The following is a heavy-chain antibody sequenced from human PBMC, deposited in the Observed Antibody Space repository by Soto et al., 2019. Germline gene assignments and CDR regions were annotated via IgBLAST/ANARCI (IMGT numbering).Heavy chain of an antibody. CDR2: IYYSGST. CDR1: GGSISSGGYY. V-gene: IGHV4-31*03. D-gene: IGHD2-15*01. CDR3: AREETYGYWGFDP. Sequence: QVQLQESGPGLVKPSQTLSLTCTVSGGSISSGGYYWSWIRQHPGKGLEWIGYIYYSGSTYYNPSRKSRVTISVDTSKIQFSLKLSSVTAADTAVYYCAREETYGYWGFDPWGQGTLVTVSS. J-gene: IGHJ5*02.